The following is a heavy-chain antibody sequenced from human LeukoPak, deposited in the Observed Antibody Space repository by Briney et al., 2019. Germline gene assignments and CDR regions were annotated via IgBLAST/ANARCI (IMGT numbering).Heavy chain of an antibody. CDR1: GFTFSSYA. D-gene: IGHD6-19*01. J-gene: IGHJ5*02. Sequence: GGSLRLSCAASGFTFSSYAMSWVRQAPGKGLEWVSAISGSGGSTYYADSAKGRFTISRDNSKNTLYLQTNSLRAEDTAVYYCAKGEYSSGWYKGFDPWGQGTLVTVSS. CDR3: AKGEYSSGWYKGFDP. V-gene: IGHV3-23*01. CDR2: ISGSGGST.